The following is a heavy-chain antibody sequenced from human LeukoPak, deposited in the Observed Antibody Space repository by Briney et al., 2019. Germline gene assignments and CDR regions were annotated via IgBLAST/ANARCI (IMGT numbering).Heavy chain of an antibody. J-gene: IGHJ5*02. CDR1: GFTLSDYE. D-gene: IGHD6-19*01. V-gene: IGHV3-48*03. Sequence: GGSLRLSCAASGFTLSDYEMNWVRQAPGKGLEWVSYISSSGRTIYYADSVKGRFTISRDNAKKSLYLQMNSLRAEDTAVYYCARMYSSGWADPWGQGTLVTVSS. CDR2: ISSSGRTI. CDR3: ARMYSSGWADP.